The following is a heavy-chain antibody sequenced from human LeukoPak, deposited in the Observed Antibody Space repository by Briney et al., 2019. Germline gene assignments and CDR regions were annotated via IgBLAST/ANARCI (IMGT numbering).Heavy chain of an antibody. CDR3: ARHRRYCSGGSCTINWFDP. CDR2: IYPGDSDT. Sequence: GESLKISCKDSGYSFTSYWIGWVRQMPGKGLEWMGIIYPGDSDTRYSPSFQGQVTISADKSISTAYLQWSSLKASDTAMYYCARHRRYCSGGSCTINWFDPWGQGTLVTVSS. J-gene: IGHJ5*02. V-gene: IGHV5-51*01. D-gene: IGHD2-15*01. CDR1: GYSFTSYW.